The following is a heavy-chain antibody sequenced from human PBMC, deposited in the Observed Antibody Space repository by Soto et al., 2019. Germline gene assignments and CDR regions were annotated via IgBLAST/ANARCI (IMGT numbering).Heavy chain of an antibody. J-gene: IGHJ4*02. CDR3: ARERGYRGKYSGYDSRAVIDY. D-gene: IGHD5-12*01. CDR2: IIPIFGTA. CDR1: GGTFSSYA. Sequence: SVKVSCKASGGTFSSYAISWVRQAPGQGLEWMGGIIPIFGTANYAQKFQGRVTITADESTSTAYMELSSLRSEDTAVYYCARERGYRGKYSGYDSRAVIDYWGQGTLVTVSS. V-gene: IGHV1-69*13.